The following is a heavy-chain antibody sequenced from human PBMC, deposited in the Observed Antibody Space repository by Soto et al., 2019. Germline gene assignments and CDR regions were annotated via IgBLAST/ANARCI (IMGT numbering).Heavy chain of an antibody. D-gene: IGHD3-22*01. CDR2: ISSSSSYI. V-gene: IGHV3-21*01. CDR3: AVGRHKTSGSNTWFDP. Sequence: GGSLRLSCAASGFTFSTYSMNWVRQAPGKGLEWVSAISSSSSYIYYADSVKGRFTISRDNAKNSLYLQMNSLRAEDTAVYYCAVGRHKTSGSNTWFDPWGRGTLVTVSS. CDR1: GFTFSTYS. J-gene: IGHJ5*02.